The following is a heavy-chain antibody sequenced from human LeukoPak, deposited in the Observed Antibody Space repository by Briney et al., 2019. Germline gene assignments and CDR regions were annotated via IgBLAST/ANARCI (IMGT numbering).Heavy chain of an antibody. CDR2: IVVGSGNT. CDR3: ATELRWKDH. CDR1: GFTFTSSA. V-gene: IGHV1-58*02. J-gene: IGHJ4*02. D-gene: IGHD4-23*01. Sequence: SVKVSCKASGFTFTSSAMQWVRQARGQRLEWIGWIVVGSGNTNYAQKFQGRVTMTRDTSISTAYMELSSLASEDTAVYYCATELRWKDHWGQGTLVTVSS.